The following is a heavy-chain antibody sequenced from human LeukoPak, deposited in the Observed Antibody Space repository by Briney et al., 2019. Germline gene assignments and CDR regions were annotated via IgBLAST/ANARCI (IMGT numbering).Heavy chain of an antibody. D-gene: IGHD5-18*01. V-gene: IGHV1-2*02. CDR3: ARVHGTWIQLWHNDY. J-gene: IGHJ4*02. CDR2: INPNSGGT. Sequence: GASVKVSCKASGYTFTGYYMHWVRQAPGQGLEWMGWINPNSGGTNYAQKFQGRVTMTRDTSISTAYMELSRLRSDDTAVYYCARVHGTWIQLWHNDYWGQGTLVTVSS. CDR1: GYTFTGYY.